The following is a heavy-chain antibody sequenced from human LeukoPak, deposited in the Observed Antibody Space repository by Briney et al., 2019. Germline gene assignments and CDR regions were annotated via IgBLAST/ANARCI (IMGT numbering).Heavy chain of an antibody. V-gene: IGHV4-38-2*02. J-gene: IGHJ5*02. CDR3: ARGQARLAWFDP. D-gene: IGHD6-19*01. Sequence: AETLSLTRTVSGYSISSGYYWGWIRPPPGKGLEWIGSMYHSGSTYYKPSLKSRVTISLDTSKNQFSLKLRSVTAADTAVCYSARGQARLAWFDPWGQGTLVTVSS. CDR2: MYHSGST. CDR1: GYSISSGYY.